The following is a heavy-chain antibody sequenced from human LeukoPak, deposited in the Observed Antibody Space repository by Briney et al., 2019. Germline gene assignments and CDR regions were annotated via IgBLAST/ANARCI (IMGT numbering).Heavy chain of an antibody. CDR3: ATRNYDFWSGPLSGYYYYYMDV. D-gene: IGHD3-3*01. Sequence: PSETLSLTCTASGVSFSSHYWSWIRQPPGKGLEWIGYIYYSGSTNYNPSLKSRVTISVDTSKNQFSLKLSSVTAADTAVYYCATRNYDFWSGPLSGYYYYYMDVWGKGTTVTVSS. V-gene: IGHV4-59*11. CDR2: IYYSGST. CDR1: GVSFSSHY. J-gene: IGHJ6*03.